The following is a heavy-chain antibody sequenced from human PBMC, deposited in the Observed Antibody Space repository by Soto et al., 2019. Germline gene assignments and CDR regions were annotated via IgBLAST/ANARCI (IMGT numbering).Heavy chain of an antibody. V-gene: IGHV3-7*01. D-gene: IGHD3-10*01. Sequence: GGSLRLSCAASGFTFSSYWMSWVRQAPGKGLEWVANIKQDGSEKYYVDSVKGRFTISRDNAKNSLYLQMNSLRAEDTAVYYCASDRDPSSGSYYSGSNWFDPWGQGTLVTVSS. CDR3: ASDRDPSSGSYYSGSNWFDP. CDR2: IKQDGSEK. CDR1: GFTFSSYW. J-gene: IGHJ5*02.